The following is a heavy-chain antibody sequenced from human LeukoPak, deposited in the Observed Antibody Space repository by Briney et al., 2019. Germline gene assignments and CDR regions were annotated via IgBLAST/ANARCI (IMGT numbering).Heavy chain of an antibody. CDR3: AREVEGPADYYYYYMDV. CDR2: ISAYNGNT. J-gene: IGHJ6*03. CDR1: GYTFTSYG. V-gene: IGHV1-18*01. Sequence: ASVKVSCKASGYTFTSYGISWVRQAPGQGLEWVGWISAYNGNTNYAQKLQGRVTMTTDTSTSTAYMELRSLRSDDTAVYYCAREVEGPADYYYYYMDVWGKGTTVTVSS.